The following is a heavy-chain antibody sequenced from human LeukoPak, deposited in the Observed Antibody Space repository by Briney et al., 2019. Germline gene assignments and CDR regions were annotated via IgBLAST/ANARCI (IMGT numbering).Heavy chain of an antibody. CDR2: IYPGDSDT. Sequence: GESLKISCKGSGYSFTDYWIGWVRQMPGKGLEWMGIIYPGDSDTRDSPSFHGQVTMSADKSISTAYLQWSSLKASDTAMYYCARNRDDYALAFDYWGQGTLVTVSS. CDR3: ARNRDDYALAFDY. V-gene: IGHV5-51*01. D-gene: IGHD3-16*01. J-gene: IGHJ4*02. CDR1: GYSFTDYW.